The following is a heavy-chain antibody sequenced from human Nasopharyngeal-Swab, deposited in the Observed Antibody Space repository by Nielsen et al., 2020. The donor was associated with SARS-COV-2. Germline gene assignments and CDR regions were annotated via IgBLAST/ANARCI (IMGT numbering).Heavy chain of an antibody. D-gene: IGHD3-10*02. V-gene: IGHV3-21*01. Sequence: WIRQPPGKGLEWVSSISSSSSYIYYADSVKGRFTISRDNAKNSLYLQMNSLRAEDTAVYYCANVDPYYYYGMDVWGQGTTVTVSS. J-gene: IGHJ6*02. CDR3: ANVDPYYYYGMDV. CDR2: ISSSSSYI.